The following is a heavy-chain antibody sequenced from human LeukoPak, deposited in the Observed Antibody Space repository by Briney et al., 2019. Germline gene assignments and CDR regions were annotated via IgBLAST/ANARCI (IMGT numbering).Heavy chain of an antibody. CDR3: ARVFLERLTSGYFDN. J-gene: IGHJ4*02. CDR1: GLTFSDYA. CDR2: ISDEGHQK. D-gene: IGHD3-3*01. V-gene: IGHV3-30-3*01. Sequence: GRSLRLSCAASGLTFSDYAMHWVRQGLGKGLEWVAVISDEGHQKYYGDSVKGRFTISRDNPKNTLYLQMNSLRDDDTAVYYCARVFLERLTSGYFDNWGQGTLVTVSP.